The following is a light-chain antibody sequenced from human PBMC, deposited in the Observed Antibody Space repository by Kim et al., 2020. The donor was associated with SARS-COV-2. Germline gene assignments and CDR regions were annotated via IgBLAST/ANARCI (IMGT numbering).Light chain of an antibody. CDR3: SSYTSSSVV. J-gene: IGLJ2*01. Sequence: QSALTQPASVSGSPGQPITISCTGTSSDVGGYNYVSWYQQHPGKAPKLMIYDVSNRPSGVSNRFSGSKSGNTASLTISGLQAEDEADYYCSSYTSSSVVFGGGTQLTVL. CDR1: SSDVGGYNY. V-gene: IGLV2-14*03. CDR2: DVS.